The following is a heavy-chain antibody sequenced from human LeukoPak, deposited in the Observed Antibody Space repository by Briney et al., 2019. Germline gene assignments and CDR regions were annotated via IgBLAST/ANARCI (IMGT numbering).Heavy chain of an antibody. V-gene: IGHV3-74*01. CDR2: INADVSST. J-gene: IGHJ4*02. D-gene: IGHD6-13*01. CDR1: GFAFSTYW. CDR3: ARGKHTAAIPDY. Sequence: GGSLRLSCAASGFAFSTYWMHWVRQAPGKGLVWVSRINADVSSTSYADSVKGRFTISRDNAKNTLYLQMNSLRAEDTAVYYCARGKHTAAIPDYWGQGTLVTVSS.